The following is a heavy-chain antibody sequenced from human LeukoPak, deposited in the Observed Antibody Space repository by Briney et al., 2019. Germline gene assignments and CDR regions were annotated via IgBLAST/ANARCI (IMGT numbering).Heavy chain of an antibody. V-gene: IGHV3-21*01. CDR2: ISSSSNYI. CDR1: GFTFSSYS. Sequence: GGSLRLSCAASGFTFSSYSMNWVRQAPGKGLEWVSSISSSSNYIYYADSVKGRFTISRDNAKNSLYLQMNSLRAEDTAVYYCARDSKIGLVIPIDYWGQGTLVTVSS. D-gene: IGHD3/OR15-3a*01. CDR3: ARDSKIGLVIPIDY. J-gene: IGHJ4*02.